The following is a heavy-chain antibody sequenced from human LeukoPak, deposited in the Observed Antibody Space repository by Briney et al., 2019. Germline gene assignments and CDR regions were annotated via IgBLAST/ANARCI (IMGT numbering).Heavy chain of an antibody. CDR3: ARVGIDYLASYHFDH. Sequence: GGSLRLSCAASGFTFNYSWMSWVRQAPGKGLEWVANIKQRGSEKSYVDSVKGRFSISRDNTKNPVFLQMNSLRAEDTAVYYCARVGIDYLASYHFDHWGRGTLVTVSS. V-gene: IGHV3-7*01. J-gene: IGHJ4*02. CDR1: GFTFNYSW. CDR2: IKQRGSEK. D-gene: IGHD2/OR15-2a*01.